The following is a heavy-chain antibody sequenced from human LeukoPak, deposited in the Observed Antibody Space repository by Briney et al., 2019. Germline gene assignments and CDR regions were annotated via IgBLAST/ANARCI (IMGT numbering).Heavy chain of an antibody. V-gene: IGHV3-48*01. J-gene: IGHJ3*02. Sequence: GGSLRLSCAASGFTFSSYSMNWVRQAPGKGLEWVSYVSSSSTIYYADSVKGRFTISRDNAKNSLYLQMNSLRAEDTAVYYCARSHRSSGYYGDAFDIWGQGTMVTVS. D-gene: IGHD3-22*01. CDR2: VSSSSTI. CDR1: GFTFSSYS. CDR3: ARSHRSSGYYGDAFDI.